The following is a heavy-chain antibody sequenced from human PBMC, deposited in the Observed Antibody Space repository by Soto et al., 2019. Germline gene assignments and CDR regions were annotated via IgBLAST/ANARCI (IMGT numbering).Heavy chain of an antibody. J-gene: IGHJ3*02. V-gene: IGHV4-31*03. D-gene: IGHD3-3*01. CDR3: ARDPDYDFWSGYKYDAFDI. CDR2: IYYSGST. Sequence: SETLSLTCTVSGGSISSGGYYWSWIRQHPGKGLEWIGYIYYSGSTYYNPSLKSRVTISVDTSKNQFSLKLSSVTAADTAVYYCARDPDYDFWSGYKYDAFDIWGQGTMVTVSS. CDR1: GGSISSGGYY.